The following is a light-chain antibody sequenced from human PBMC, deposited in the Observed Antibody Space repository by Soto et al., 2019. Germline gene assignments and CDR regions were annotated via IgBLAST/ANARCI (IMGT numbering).Light chain of an antibody. CDR2: AAS. J-gene: IGKJ1*01. Sequence: IQLTQSPSYLSASVGDRGTITCRASQSISSYLNWYQQKPGKXXKXXIYAASSLQSGVPSRFSGSGSGTDLTLTISSLQPEDCATYDCQQSYSTPYTFGQGTKVDIK. V-gene: IGKV1-39*01. CDR3: QQSYSTPYT. CDR1: QSISSY.